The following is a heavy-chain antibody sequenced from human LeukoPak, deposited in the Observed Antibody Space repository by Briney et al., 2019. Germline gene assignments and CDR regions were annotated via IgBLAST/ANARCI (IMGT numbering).Heavy chain of an antibody. CDR1: RYVFTSHY. CDR2: INPSDGST. J-gene: IGHJ5*02. Sequence: ASVKVSCKASRYVFTSHYMHWVRQAPGQGLEWMGIINPSDGSTGYAQKFQGRVTMTRDTSTNTVYMELSSLRAEDTGVYYCARVRDQAFDPWGQETLVTVSS. V-gene: IGHV1-46*01. CDR3: ARVRDQAFDP. D-gene: IGHD2-2*01.